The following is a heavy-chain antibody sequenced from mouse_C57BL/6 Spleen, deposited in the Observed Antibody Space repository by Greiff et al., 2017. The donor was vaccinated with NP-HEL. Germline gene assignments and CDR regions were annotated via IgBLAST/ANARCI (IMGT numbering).Heavy chain of an antibody. CDR1: GFTFSDYG. CDR2: ISSGSSTI. V-gene: IGHV5-17*01. J-gene: IGHJ2*01. Sequence: EVQLQESGGGLVKPGGSLKLSCAASGFTFSDYGMHWVRQAPEKGLEWVAYISSGSSTIYYADTVKGRFTISRDNAKNTLFLQMTSLRSEDTAMYYCARASYGSSYYFDYWGQGTTLTVSS. D-gene: IGHD1-1*01. CDR3: ARASYGSSYYFDY.